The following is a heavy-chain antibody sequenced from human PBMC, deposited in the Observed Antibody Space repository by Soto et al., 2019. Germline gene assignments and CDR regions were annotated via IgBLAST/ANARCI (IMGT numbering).Heavy chain of an antibody. CDR1: GGSFSPNY. D-gene: IGHD6-25*01. J-gene: IGHJ5*02. CDR3: ATGSLLSGRWFDP. Sequence: PSETLSLTCTVSGGSFSPNYWAWIRQPPGKGLEWIGEINHSGSTNYNPSLKSRVTISVDTSKNQFSLKLSSVTAADTAVYYCATGSLLSGRWFDPWGQGTLVTVSS. CDR2: INHSGST. V-gene: IGHV4-34*01.